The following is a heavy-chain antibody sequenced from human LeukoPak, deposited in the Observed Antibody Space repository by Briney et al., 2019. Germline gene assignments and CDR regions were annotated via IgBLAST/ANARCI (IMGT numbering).Heavy chain of an antibody. V-gene: IGHV1-2*04. J-gene: IGHJ4*02. CDR2: INPNSGGT. Sequence: GASVKVSCKASGYAFTGYYMHWVRQAPGQGLEWMGWINPNSGGTNYAQKFQGWVTMTRDTSISTAYMELSRLRSDDTAVYYCARGGAWQQLVPYYFDYWGQGTLVTVSS. D-gene: IGHD6-13*01. CDR3: ARGGAWQQLVPYYFDY. CDR1: GYAFTGYY.